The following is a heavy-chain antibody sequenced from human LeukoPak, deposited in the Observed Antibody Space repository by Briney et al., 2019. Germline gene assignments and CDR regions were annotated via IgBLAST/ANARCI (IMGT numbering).Heavy chain of an antibody. CDR2: VSYSDGT. V-gene: IGHV4-59*08. Sequence: PSETLSPTCTVSGDSISDYSWSWIRQPPGKGLEWIGNVSYSDGTQYNPSLKTRVTLLLDTSKNQLSLRLSSVTAADTAVYYCARHKFHSSGWSFDYWGQGTLVTVSS. J-gene: IGHJ4*02. CDR3: ARHKFHSSGWSFDY. D-gene: IGHD6-19*01. CDR1: GDSISDYS.